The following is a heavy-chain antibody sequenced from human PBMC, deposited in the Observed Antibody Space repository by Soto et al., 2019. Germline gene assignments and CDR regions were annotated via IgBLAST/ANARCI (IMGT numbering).Heavy chain of an antibody. V-gene: IGHV2-70*11. D-gene: IGHD6-19*01. J-gene: IGHJ6*03. CDR3: ARTRQNIAVARNVYYYYYMDV. CDR1: GFSLSTSGMC. CDR2: IDWDDDK. Sequence: SGPTLVNPTQTLTLTCTFSGFSLSTSGMCVSWIRQPPGKALEWLARIDWDDDKYYSTSLKTRLTISKDTSKNQVVLTMTNMDPVDTATYYCARTRQNIAVARNVYYYYYMDVWGKGTTVTVSS.